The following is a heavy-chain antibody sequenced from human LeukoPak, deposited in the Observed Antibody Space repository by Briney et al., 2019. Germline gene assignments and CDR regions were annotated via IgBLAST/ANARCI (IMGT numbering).Heavy chain of an antibody. CDR3: ARRGYCSSTSCVDAFDI. V-gene: IGHV5-51*01. CDR2: IYPDDSDT. J-gene: IGHJ3*02. D-gene: IGHD2-2*01. Sequence: GESLQISCKGSGYSFTSYWIGWVRQMPGKGLEWMGIIYPDDSDTRYSPSFQGQVTISADKSISTAYLQWSSLKASDTAMYYCARRGYCSSTSCVDAFDIWGQGTMVTVSS. CDR1: GYSFTSYW.